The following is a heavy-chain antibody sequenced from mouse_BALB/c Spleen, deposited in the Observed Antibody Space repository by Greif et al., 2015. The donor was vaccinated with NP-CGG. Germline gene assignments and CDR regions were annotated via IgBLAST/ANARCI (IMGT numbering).Heavy chain of an antibody. CDR3: ARDWEGGYFDY. Sequence: EVQLVESGGGLVQPGGSRKLSCAASGFTFSSFGMHWVRQAPEKGLEWVAYISSGSSTIYYADTVKGRFTISRDNPKNTLFLQMTSLRSEDTAMYYCARDWEGGYFDYWGQGTTLTVSS. V-gene: IGHV5-17*02. CDR1: GFTFSSFG. D-gene: IGHD4-1*01. J-gene: IGHJ2*01. CDR2: ISSGSSTI.